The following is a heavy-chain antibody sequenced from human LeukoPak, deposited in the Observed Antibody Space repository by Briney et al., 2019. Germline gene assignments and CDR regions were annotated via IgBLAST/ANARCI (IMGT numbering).Heavy chain of an antibody. V-gene: IGHV3-21*01. Sequence: ETLSLTCAVYGGSFSGYYWSWIRQAPGKGLEWVSSISSSSSYIYYADSVKGRFTISRDNAKNSLYLQMNSLRAEDTAVYYCARDSYYYGSGSTDDDAFDIWGQGTMVTVSS. J-gene: IGHJ3*02. D-gene: IGHD3-10*01. CDR2: ISSSSSYI. CDR1: GGSFSGYY. CDR3: ARDSYYYGSGSTDDDAFDI.